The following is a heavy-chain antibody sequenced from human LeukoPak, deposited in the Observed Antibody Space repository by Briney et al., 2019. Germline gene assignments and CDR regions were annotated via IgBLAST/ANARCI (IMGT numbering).Heavy chain of an antibody. CDR1: GGSISSYY. CDR3: ARGGYYYDSSGYYYYYGMDV. J-gene: IGHJ6*02. Sequence: SETLSLTCTVSGGSISSYYWSWLRQPPGKGLEWIGEINHSGSTNYNPSLKSRVTISVDTSKNQFSLKLSSVTAADTAVYYCARGGYYYDSSGYYYYYGMDVWGQGTTVTVSS. CDR2: INHSGST. D-gene: IGHD3-22*01. V-gene: IGHV4-34*01.